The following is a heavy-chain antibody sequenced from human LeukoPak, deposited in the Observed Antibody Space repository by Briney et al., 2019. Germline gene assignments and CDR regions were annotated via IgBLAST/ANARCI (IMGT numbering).Heavy chain of an antibody. CDR2: IYYSGST. CDR1: GGSISSSSYY. V-gene: IGHV4-39*07. CDR3: ARGYDSSGYSPQYFDY. J-gene: IGHJ4*02. Sequence: NPSETLSLTCTVSGGSISSSSYYWGWIRQPPGKGLEWIGSIYYSGSTYYNPSLKSRVTISVDTSKNQFSLKLSSVTAADTAVYYCARGYDSSGYSPQYFDYWGQGTLVTVSS. D-gene: IGHD3-22*01.